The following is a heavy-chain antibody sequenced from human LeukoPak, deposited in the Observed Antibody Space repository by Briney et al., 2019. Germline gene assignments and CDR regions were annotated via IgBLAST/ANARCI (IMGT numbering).Heavy chain of an antibody. CDR2: ISQDGSDT. V-gene: IGHV3-23*01. CDR3: ARDPLGYCSGGSCYGLY. J-gene: IGHJ4*02. D-gene: IGHD2-15*01. CDR1: GFTFTSHA. Sequence: GGSLRLSCAASGFTFTSHAMGWVRQAAGKGPEWVSSISQDGSDTFYAASVRGRFAISRDNSKNTLYLQMNSLRAEDTAVYYCARDPLGYCSGGSCYGLYWGQGTLVTVSS.